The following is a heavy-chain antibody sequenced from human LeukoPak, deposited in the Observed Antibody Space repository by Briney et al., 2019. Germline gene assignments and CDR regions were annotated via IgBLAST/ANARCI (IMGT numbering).Heavy chain of an antibody. CDR3: ARGWYYDILTGPAGFDP. V-gene: IGHV1-3*01. J-gene: IGHJ5*02. D-gene: IGHD3-9*01. Sequence: ASVKVSCKASGYTFTSYAIHWVRQAPGQRLEWMGWISAGNGNTKYSQKFQGRVTITRDTSASTAYMELSSLRSEDTAVYYCARGWYYDILTGPAGFDPWGQGTLVTVSS. CDR1: GYTFTSYA. CDR2: ISAGNGNT.